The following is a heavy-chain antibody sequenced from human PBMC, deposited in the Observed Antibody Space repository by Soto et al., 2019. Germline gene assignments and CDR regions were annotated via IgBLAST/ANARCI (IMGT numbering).Heavy chain of an antibody. J-gene: IGHJ4*02. CDR1: GFTFSSYG. V-gene: IGHV3-30*18. D-gene: IGHD2-15*01. Sequence: GGSLRLSCAASGFTFSSYGMHWVRQAPGKGLEWVAVISYDGSNKYYADSVKGRFTISRDNSKNTLYLQMNSLRAEDTAVYYCAKDGWGSAICSGGSCYPTRNLYYFDYWGQGTLVTVSS. CDR2: ISYDGSNK. CDR3: AKDGWGSAICSGGSCYPTRNLYYFDY.